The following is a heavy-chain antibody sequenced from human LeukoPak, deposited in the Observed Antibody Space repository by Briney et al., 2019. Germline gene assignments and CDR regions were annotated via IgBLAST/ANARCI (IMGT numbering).Heavy chain of an antibody. V-gene: IGHV3-30*02. Sequence: GGSLRLSCAASGFTFSSYGMHWVRQAPGKGLEWVAFIRYDGSNKYYADSVKGRFTISRDNSKNTLYLQVNSLRAEDTAVYYCAKDVVEGLWFGEGFDPWGQGTLVTVSS. CDR2: IRYDGSNK. CDR1: GFTFSSYG. D-gene: IGHD3-10*01. CDR3: AKDVVEGLWFGEGFDP. J-gene: IGHJ5*02.